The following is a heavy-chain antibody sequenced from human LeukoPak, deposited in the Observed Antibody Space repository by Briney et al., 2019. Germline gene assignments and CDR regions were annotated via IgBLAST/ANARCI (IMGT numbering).Heavy chain of an antibody. CDR1: GGSISSYY. V-gene: IGHV4-59*08. CDR2: IYYSGST. D-gene: IGHD3-10*01. J-gene: IGHJ4*02. Sequence: PSETLSLTCTVSGGSISSYYWSWIRQPPGKGLEWIGYIYYSGSTNYNPSLKSRVTISVDTSKNQCSLKLSSVTAADTAVYYCARRGSGSPFDYWGQGTLVTVSS. CDR3: ARRGSGSPFDY.